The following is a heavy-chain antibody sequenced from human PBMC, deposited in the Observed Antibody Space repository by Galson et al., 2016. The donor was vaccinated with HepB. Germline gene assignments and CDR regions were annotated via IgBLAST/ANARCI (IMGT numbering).Heavy chain of an antibody. V-gene: IGHV3-72*01. J-gene: IGHJ4*02. Sequence: SLRLSCAVSGFTFTDHHMDWVRQAPGKGLEWVGLVRKKADSYTPEYGASVRGRFTISRDDSKNSVYLQMNSLKTEDTGVYYCADLGTMPTSWGQGTLVTVSS. D-gene: IGHD1-1*01. CDR3: ADLGTMPTS. CDR1: GFTFTDHH. CDR2: VRKKADSYTP.